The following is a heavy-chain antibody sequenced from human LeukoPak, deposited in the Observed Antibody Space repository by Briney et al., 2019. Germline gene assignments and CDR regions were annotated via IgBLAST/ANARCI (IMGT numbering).Heavy chain of an antibody. V-gene: IGHV3-11*01. D-gene: IGHD2-15*01. CDR2: ISSSGSTI. J-gene: IGHJ4*02. CDR1: GFTLSDYY. CDR3: AKALPRYCSGGSCSYYFDY. Sequence: PGGSLRLSCAASGFTLSDYYMSWIRQAPGKGLEWGSYISSSGSTIYYADSVKGRFTISRDNSKNTLYLQMNSLRAEDTAVYYCAKALPRYCSGGSCSYYFDYWGQGTLVTVSS.